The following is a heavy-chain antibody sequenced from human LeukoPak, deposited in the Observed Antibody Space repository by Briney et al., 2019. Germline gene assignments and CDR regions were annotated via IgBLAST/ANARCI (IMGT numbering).Heavy chain of an antibody. Sequence: GASVKVSCKASGYTFTGYYMHWVRQAPGQGLEWMGWINPNSGGTTYAQKFQGRVTMTRDTSISTAYMELSRLRSDDTAVYYCARVRGADPDEWIQLWSVLFDYWGQGTLVTVSS. D-gene: IGHD5-18*01. V-gene: IGHV1-2*02. J-gene: IGHJ4*02. CDR3: ARVRGADPDEWIQLWSVLFDY. CDR2: INPNSGGT. CDR1: GYTFTGYY.